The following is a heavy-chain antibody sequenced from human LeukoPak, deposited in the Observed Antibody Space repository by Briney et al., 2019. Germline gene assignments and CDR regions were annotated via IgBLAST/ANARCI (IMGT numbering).Heavy chain of an antibody. D-gene: IGHD5-12*01. CDR3: AKSAEGWLRSPYFDY. CDR1: GFTFSSYA. V-gene: IGHV3-23*01. CDR2: ISGSGGST. Sequence: GGSLRLSCAASGFTFSSYAMSWVRQAPGKGLEWVSAISGSGGSTYYADSVKGRFTISGDNSKNTLYLQMNSLRAEDTAVYYCAKSAEGWLRSPYFDYWGQGTLVTVSS. J-gene: IGHJ4*02.